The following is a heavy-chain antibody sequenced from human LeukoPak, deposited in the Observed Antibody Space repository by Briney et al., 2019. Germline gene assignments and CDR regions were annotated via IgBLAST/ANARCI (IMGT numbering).Heavy chain of an antibody. J-gene: IGHJ4*02. CDR2: ISYDGSNK. CDR3: AKSRDTAMGYFDY. CDR1: GFSFNNYV. D-gene: IGHD5-18*01. V-gene: IGHV3-30*18. Sequence: SLRLSCAASGFSFNNYVMSWVRQAPGKGLEWVAVISYDGSNKYYADSVKGRFTISRDNSKNTLYLQMISLRAEDTAVYYCAKSRDTAMGYFDYWGQGTLVTVSS.